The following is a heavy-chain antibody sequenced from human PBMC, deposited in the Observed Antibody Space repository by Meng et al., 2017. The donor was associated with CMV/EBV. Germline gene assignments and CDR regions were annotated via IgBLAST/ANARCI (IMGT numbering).Heavy chain of an antibody. J-gene: IGHJ4*02. V-gene: IGHV4-30-4*08. D-gene: IGHD3-3*01. CDR3: ARDNRRGGVDY. CDR1: GGSSSSGDYY. CDR2: IYYSGST. Sequence: GERRGSGPGLVKPAQTLSLTCTGSGGSSSSGDYYWSWIRQPPGKGLEWIGYIYYSGSTYYNPSLKSRVTISVDTSKNQFSLKLSSVTAADTAVYDCARDNRRGGVDYWGQGTLVTVSS.